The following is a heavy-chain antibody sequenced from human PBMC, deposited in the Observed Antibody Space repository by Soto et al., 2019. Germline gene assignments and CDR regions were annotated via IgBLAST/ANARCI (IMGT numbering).Heavy chain of an antibody. V-gene: IGHV3-74*01. CDR3: ARASVRICSSTSCYTEPRGMDV. CDR1: AFTFSSYW. CDR2: IDADGSST. D-gene: IGHD2-2*02. Sequence: GGSLRLSCGASAFTFSSYWMHWVRQAPGKGLLCVSRIDADGSSTSYADSVKGRFTISRDNAKNTLYLQLNSLRAEDTAVYYCARASVRICSSTSCYTEPRGMDVWGQGTTVTVYS. J-gene: IGHJ6*02.